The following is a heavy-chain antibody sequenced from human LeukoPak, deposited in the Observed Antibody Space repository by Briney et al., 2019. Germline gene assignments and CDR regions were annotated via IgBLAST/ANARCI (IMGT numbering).Heavy chain of an antibody. CDR2: ISNSDDST. CDR1: GFPFSSYA. V-gene: IGHV3-23*01. D-gene: IGHD1-26*01. Sequence: GESLRLSCAASGFPFSSYAMSWVRQAPGKGLEWVSTISNSDDSTYYADSVKGRFTISRDNSENTLFLRMNSLRAEDTAIYICAKDGGTYPYFLDVWGKGTTVIVSS. J-gene: IGHJ6*03. CDR3: AKDGGTYPYFLDV.